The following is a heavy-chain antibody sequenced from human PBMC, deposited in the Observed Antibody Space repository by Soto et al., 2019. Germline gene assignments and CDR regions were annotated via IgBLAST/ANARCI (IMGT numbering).Heavy chain of an antibody. V-gene: IGHV3-30*18. J-gene: IGHJ4*02. CDR3: AKDHGYFDWLLSLDY. CDR1: GFTFSSYG. D-gene: IGHD3-9*01. Sequence: GGSLRLSCAASGFTFSSYGMHWVRQAPGKGLEWVAVITYDGSNKYYADSVKGRFTISRDNSKNTLYLQMNSLRAEDTAVYYCAKDHGYFDWLLSLDYWGQGTLVTVSS. CDR2: ITYDGSNK.